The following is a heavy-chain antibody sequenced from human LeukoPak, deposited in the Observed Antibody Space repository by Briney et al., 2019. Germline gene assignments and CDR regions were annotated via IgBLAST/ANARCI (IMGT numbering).Heavy chain of an antibody. Sequence: ASVKVSCKASGYTFTSYYMHWVRQAPGQGLEWMGIINPSGGSTSYAQKFQGRVTMTRDMSTSTVYMELSSLRSEDTAVYYCARDGRAVAATVFHYYYYMDVWSKGTTVTVSS. D-gene: IGHD2-15*01. CDR3: ARDGRAVAATVFHYYYYMDV. V-gene: IGHV1-46*01. CDR1: GYTFTSYY. J-gene: IGHJ6*03. CDR2: INPSGGST.